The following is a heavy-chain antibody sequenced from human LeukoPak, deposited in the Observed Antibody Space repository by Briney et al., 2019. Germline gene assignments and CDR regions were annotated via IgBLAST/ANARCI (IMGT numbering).Heavy chain of an antibody. V-gene: IGHV5-51*01. Sequence: GESLKISCKASGYSFTSYWIGWVRQMPGKGLECMGITYPGDSDTRYSPSFQGQVTISADKSITTAYLQWSSLKASDTTMYYCARRGPAAGDDSFDIWGQGTMVTVSS. CDR3: ARRGPAAGDDSFDI. J-gene: IGHJ3*02. CDR2: TYPGDSDT. CDR1: GYSFTSYW. D-gene: IGHD6-13*01.